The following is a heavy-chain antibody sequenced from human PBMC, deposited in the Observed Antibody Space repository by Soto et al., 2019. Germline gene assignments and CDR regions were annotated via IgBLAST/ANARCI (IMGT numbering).Heavy chain of an antibody. CDR3: ARQLTSKKKHRLCAAAFHI. D-gene: IGHD5-18*01. CDR2: VTGRASST. J-gene: IGHJ3*02. CDR1: GFTFPNDA. V-gene: IGHV3-23*01. Sequence: EVRLLESGGGLGQPGGSLSLSCFASGFTFPNDAMSWVRQAPGKGLEWVSVVTGRASSTYYAASVEGRFTISRDHSRNTLFLQMNSLGAEDTSVYYGARQLTSKKKHRLCAAAFHIWGQGTMLTVSS.